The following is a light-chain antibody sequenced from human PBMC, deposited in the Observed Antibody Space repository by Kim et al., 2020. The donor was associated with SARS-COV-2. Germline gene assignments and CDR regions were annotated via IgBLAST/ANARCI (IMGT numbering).Light chain of an antibody. CDR3: NSYVGNNNLV. V-gene: IGLV2-8*01. CDR1: SSDVGGYNY. CDR2: EVT. Sequence: QSALTQPPSASGSLGQSVTISCTGTSSDVGGYNYVSWYQQHPGKAPKLMIYEVTKRPSGVPDRFSGSKSGNTASLTVSGLQADDEADYYCNSYVGNNNLVFGGGTQLDRP. J-gene: IGLJ3*02.